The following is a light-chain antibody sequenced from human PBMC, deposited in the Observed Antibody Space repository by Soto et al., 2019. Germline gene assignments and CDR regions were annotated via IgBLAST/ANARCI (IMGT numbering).Light chain of an antibody. V-gene: IGKV1-9*01. CDR1: QDISSY. CDR3: QQLNSYLFT. Sequence: DIQMTQSPSSLSASVGDRVTITFRASQDISSYLGWYQQKPGKAPKLLIYGASTLQSGVPSRFSGSGSGTEFTLTISSLQPEDFATYYCQQLNSYLFTFGQGTRLENK. CDR2: GAS. J-gene: IGKJ5*01.